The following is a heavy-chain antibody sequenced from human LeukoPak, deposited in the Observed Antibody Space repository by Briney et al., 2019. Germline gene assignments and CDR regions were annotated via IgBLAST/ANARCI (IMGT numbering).Heavy chain of an antibody. CDR3: ARVLRYYDSSAYYSD. J-gene: IGHJ4*02. D-gene: IGHD3-22*01. CDR2: ISWNSGSI. Sequence: GRSLRLSFAAPGFTLDDFAMHWGRQAPGKGLGGGSGISWNSGSIGYADSVKGRFTISRDNAKNSLYLQMNSLRVEDTAVYYCARVLRYYDSSAYYSDWGQGTLVTVSS. CDR1: GFTLDDFA. V-gene: IGHV3-9*01.